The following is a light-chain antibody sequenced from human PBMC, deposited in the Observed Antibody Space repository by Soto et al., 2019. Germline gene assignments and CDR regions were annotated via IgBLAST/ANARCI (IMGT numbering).Light chain of an antibody. CDR1: QSISSSY. Sequence: EIVMTQSPGTLSLSPGERVTLSCRASQSISSSYLAWYQQKPGQAPRLLIYASSTRATGIPDRFSGSGSGTDFPLTISRLEPEDFALYYCQQYAGTLTFGGGTKVEIK. CDR2: ASS. V-gene: IGKV3-20*01. CDR3: QQYAGTLT. J-gene: IGKJ4*01.